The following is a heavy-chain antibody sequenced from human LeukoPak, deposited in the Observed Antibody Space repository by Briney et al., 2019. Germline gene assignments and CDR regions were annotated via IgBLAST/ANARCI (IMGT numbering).Heavy chain of an antibody. J-gene: IGHJ5*02. CDR1: GGSISSSNW. CDR3: ARCDSSYNWFDP. V-gene: IGHV4-61*01. Sequence: PSETLSLTCAVSGGSISSSNWWSWIRQPPGKGLEWIGYIYYSGSTNYNPSLKRRVTISVDTSKNQFSLKLSSVTAADTAVYYCARCDSSYNWFDPWGQGTLVTVSS. D-gene: IGHD6-6*01. CDR2: IYYSGST.